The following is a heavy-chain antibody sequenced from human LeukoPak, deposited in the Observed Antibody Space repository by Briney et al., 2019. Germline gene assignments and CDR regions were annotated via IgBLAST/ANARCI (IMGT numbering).Heavy chain of an antibody. Sequence: GASVKVSCKASGGTFSSYAISWVRQAPGQGLEWMGGIIPIFGTANYAQKFQGRVTITADESTSTAHMELSGLRSEDTAVYYCARYNYYDSRLLDYWGQGTLVTVSS. J-gene: IGHJ4*02. D-gene: IGHD3-22*01. CDR3: ARYNYYDSRLLDY. CDR1: GGTFSSYA. CDR2: IIPIFGTA. V-gene: IGHV1-69*13.